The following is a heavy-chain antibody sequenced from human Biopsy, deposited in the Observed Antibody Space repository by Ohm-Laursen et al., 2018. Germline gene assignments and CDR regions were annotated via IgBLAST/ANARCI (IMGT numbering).Heavy chain of an antibody. CDR3: ARGMRSSGWPYFDS. D-gene: IGHD6-19*01. V-gene: IGHV4-61*01. J-gene: IGHJ4*02. Sequence: TLSLTCTVSGDSVSSGSFYWTWLRQRLGQGLEYIGYIYDRGSTANYNPSLESRVTMSVDMPKNQFSLILSSVTAADTAIYYCARGMRSSGWPYFDSWGQGTLVTVSS. CDR1: GDSVSSGSFY. CDR2: IYDRGST.